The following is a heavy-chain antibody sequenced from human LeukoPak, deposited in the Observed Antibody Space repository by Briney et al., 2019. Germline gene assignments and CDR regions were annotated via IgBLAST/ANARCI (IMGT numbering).Heavy chain of an antibody. CDR3: TRRLYGSGSYYVSDY. J-gene: IGHJ4*02. D-gene: IGHD3-10*01. CDR2: IRSNANSYAT. CDR1: GFTFSGSA. V-gene: IGHV3-73*01. Sequence: GGSLRLSCAASGFTFSGSAMHWVRQASGKGLEWVGRIRSNANSYATAYAASVKGRFTISRDDSKNTAYLQMNSLKTEDTAVYYCTRRLYGSGSYYVSDYWGQGTLVTVSS.